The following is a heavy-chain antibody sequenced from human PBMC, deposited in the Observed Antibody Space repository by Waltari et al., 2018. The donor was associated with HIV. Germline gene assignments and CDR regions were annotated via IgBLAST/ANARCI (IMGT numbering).Heavy chain of an antibody. V-gene: IGHV1-69*01. D-gene: IGHD2-15*01. Sequence: QVQLVQSGAEVKRPGSSVKVSCKASGGTFSRYAISWVRQAPGQGLEWMGGIIPIFGTANYAQKFQGRVTITADESTSTAYMELSSLRSEDTAVYYCAGDHGGGTSYYYGMDVWGQGTTVTVSS. CDR3: AGDHGGGTSYYYGMDV. J-gene: IGHJ6*02. CDR2: IIPIFGTA. CDR1: GGTFSRYA.